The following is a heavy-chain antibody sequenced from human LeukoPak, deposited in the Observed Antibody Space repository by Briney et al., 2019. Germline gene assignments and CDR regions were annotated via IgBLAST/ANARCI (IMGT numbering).Heavy chain of an antibody. CDR1: GFTVSNNY. CDR2: IYSGGST. CDR3: ARVFDDYGDYRAFDM. D-gene: IGHD4-17*01. V-gene: IGHV3-53*04. Sequence: GGFLRLSCAAYGFTVSNNYMSWVRQAPEKGLEWVSVIYSGGSTYYADSVKGRFTISRHNSKNTLYLQMNSLRAEDTAVYYCARVFDDYGDYRAFDMWGQGTMVSVSS. J-gene: IGHJ3*02.